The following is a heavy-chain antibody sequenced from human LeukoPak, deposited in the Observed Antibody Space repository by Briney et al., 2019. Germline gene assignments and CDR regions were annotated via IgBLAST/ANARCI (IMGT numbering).Heavy chain of an antibody. Sequence: PGGSLRLSCGASGFSFSSYAMTWVRQAPGEGLEWVSAIGSGYSTYYADSVRGRFTISRDNSKNTLFLQMNSLRAEDTAVYYCAKADRRSDLPYYFDYWGQGTLVTVSS. J-gene: IGHJ4*02. CDR2: IGSGYST. V-gene: IGHV3-23*01. CDR1: GFSFSSYA. CDR3: AKADRRSDLPYYFDY.